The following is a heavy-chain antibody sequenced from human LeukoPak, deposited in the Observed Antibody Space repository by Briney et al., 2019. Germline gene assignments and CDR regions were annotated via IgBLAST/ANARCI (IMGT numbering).Heavy chain of an antibody. V-gene: IGHV3-23*01. Sequence: GGSLRLSCAAPGFTFSSYGMSWVRQAPGKGLEWVSAISGSGGSTYYADSVKGRFTISRDNSKNTLYLQKNSLRAEDTAVYYYAKASPTYYDILTGYYIGDFDYWGQGTLVTVTS. CDR2: ISGSGGST. D-gene: IGHD3-9*01. J-gene: IGHJ4*02. CDR3: AKASPTYYDILTGYYIGDFDY. CDR1: GFTFSSYG.